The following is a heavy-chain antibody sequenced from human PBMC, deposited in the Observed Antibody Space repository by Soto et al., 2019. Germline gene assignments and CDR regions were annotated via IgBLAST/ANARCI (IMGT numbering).Heavy chain of an antibody. Sequence: CGSHRLPRSASRCTCSDYAMSRVRKAPGKGLEWVSVISGSAGSTYYADSVKGRFTISRDNSKNTLYLQMNSLRAEDTAVYYCVKNSENFGDYKFDYWGQGTLVTVSS. V-gene: IGHV3-23*01. CDR3: VKNSENFGDYKFDY. CDR1: RCTCSDYA. CDR2: ISGSAGST. D-gene: IGHD4-17*01. J-gene: IGHJ4*02.